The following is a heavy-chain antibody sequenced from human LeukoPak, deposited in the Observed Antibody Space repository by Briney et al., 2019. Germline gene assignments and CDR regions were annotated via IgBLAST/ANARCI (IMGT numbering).Heavy chain of an antibody. J-gene: IGHJ4*02. CDR1: GGTFISYA. Sequence: SSVKVSCKASGGTFISYAISWVRQAPGQGLEWMGGIIPIFGTANYAQKFQGRVTITTDESTSTAYMELSSLRSGDTAVYYCARDRLRYYDSSGEIDYWGQGTLVTVSS. CDR2: IIPIFGTA. V-gene: IGHV1-69*05. CDR3: ARDRLRYYDSSGEIDY. D-gene: IGHD3-22*01.